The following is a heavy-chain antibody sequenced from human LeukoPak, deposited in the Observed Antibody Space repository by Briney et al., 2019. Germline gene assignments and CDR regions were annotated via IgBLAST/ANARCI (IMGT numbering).Heavy chain of an antibody. CDR1: GYTFTGYY. J-gene: IGHJ4*02. Sequence: ASVKVSCRASGYTFTGYYMHWVRQAPGQGLEWMGWINPNSGGTNYAQKFQGRVTMTRDTSISTAYMELSRLRSDDTAVYYCARESPNCSSTSCLIDYWGQGTLVTVSS. CDR2: INPNSGGT. D-gene: IGHD2-2*01. CDR3: ARESPNCSSTSCLIDY. V-gene: IGHV1-2*02.